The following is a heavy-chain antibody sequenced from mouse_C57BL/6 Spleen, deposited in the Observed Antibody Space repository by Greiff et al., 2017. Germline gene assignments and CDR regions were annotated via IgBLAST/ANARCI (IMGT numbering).Heavy chain of an antibody. D-gene: IGHD3-3*01. CDR1: GYTFTSYW. V-gene: IGHV1-69*01. CDR3: ARGTAPYAMDY. J-gene: IGHJ4*01. Sequence: VQLQQPVAELVMPWASVKLSCKASGYTFTSYWMHWVKQRPGQGLEWIGEIDPSDSYTNYNQKFKGKSTLTVDKSSSTAYMQLSSLTSEDSAVYCCARGTAPYAMDYWGQGTSVTVSS. CDR2: IDPSDSYT.